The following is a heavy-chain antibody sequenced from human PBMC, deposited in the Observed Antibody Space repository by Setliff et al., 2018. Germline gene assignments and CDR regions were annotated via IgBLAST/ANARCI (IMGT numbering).Heavy chain of an antibody. V-gene: IGHV3-48*01. CDR3: ARDVFPYHYEGAFDI. CDR1: EFIFSSYS. J-gene: IGHJ3*02. Sequence: GATLKISCAASEFIFSSYSMNWVRQAPGKGLEWVSYISSSGATIYYADSVKGRFTISRDNAKNSLYLQMNSLRAEDTAVYYCARDVFPYHYEGAFDIWGQGTMVTVSS. CDR2: ISSSGATI. D-gene: IGHD3-22*01.